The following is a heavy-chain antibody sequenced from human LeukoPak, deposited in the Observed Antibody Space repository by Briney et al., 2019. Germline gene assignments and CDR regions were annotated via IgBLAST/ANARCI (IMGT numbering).Heavy chain of an antibody. CDR2: TIPIFGTA. Sequence: SVKVSCKASGGTFSSYAISWVRQAPGQGLEWMGGTIPIFGTANYAQKFQGRVTITADESTSTAYMELSSLRSEDTAVYYCARGKVDYDSSGYFWGQGTLVTVSS. D-gene: IGHD3-22*01. J-gene: IGHJ4*02. CDR3: ARGKVDYDSSGYF. CDR1: GGTFSSYA. V-gene: IGHV1-69*13.